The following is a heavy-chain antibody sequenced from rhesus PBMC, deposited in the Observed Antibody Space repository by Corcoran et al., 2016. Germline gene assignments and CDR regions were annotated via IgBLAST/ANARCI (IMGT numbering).Heavy chain of an antibody. CDR2: ISGSSGST. D-gene: IGHD6-31*01. J-gene: IGHJ4*01. CDR1: GGSISRSHW. CDR3: AVYSSGWRY. Sequence: VQLQESGPGLVKPSETLYLTFAVSGGSISRSHWWSWLRLPPGKGLEWIGYISGSSGSTYYNPSLKSRVTISTDTSKNQFSLKLSSVTAADTAVYYCAVYSSGWRYWGQGVLVTVSS. V-gene: IGHV4-65*01.